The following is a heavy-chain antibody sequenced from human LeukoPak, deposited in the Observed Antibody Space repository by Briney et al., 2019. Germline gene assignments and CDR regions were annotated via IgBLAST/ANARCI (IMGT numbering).Heavy chain of an antibody. CDR1: GGTFSSYA. V-gene: IGHV1-69*05. CDR2: IIPIFGTA. J-gene: IGHJ4*02. Sequence: SVKVSCKASGGTFSSYAISWVRQAPGQGLEWMRGIIPIFGTANYAQKFQGRVTITTDESTSTAYMELSSLRSEDTAVYYCARSLGYLEWLFDYWGQGTLVTVSS. D-gene: IGHD3-3*01. CDR3: ARSLGYLEWLFDY.